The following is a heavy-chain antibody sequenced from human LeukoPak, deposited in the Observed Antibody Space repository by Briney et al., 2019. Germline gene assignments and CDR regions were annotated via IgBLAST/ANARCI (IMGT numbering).Heavy chain of an antibody. CDR2: ISGSGGST. Sequence: QPGGSLRLSCAASGFTFSSYAMSWVRQAPGEGLEWVTAISGSGGSTYYADSVKGRFTISRDNSKNTLYLQMNSLRAEDTAVYYCATDCIAVAPYYFDYWGQGTLVTVSS. V-gene: IGHV3-23*01. D-gene: IGHD6-19*01. CDR3: ATDCIAVAPYYFDY. J-gene: IGHJ4*02. CDR1: GFTFSSYA.